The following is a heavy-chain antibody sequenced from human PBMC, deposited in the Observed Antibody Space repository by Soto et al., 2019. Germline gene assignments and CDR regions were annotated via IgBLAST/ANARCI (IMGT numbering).Heavy chain of an antibody. V-gene: IGHV3-66*01. CDR3: ARFYDSSGSYYYYYGMDV. D-gene: IGHD3-22*01. CDR1: GFTVSSNY. J-gene: IGHJ6*02. CDR2: IYSGGST. Sequence: GGSLRLSCAASGFTVSSNYMSWVRQAPGKGLEWVSVIYSGGSTYYADSVKGRFTISRDNAKNSLYLQMNSLRDEDTAVYYCARFYDSSGSYYYYYGMDVWGQGTTVTVSS.